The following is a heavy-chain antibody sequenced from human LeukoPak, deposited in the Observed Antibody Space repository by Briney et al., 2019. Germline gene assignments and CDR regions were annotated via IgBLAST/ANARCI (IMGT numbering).Heavy chain of an antibody. V-gene: IGHV3-30*04. CDR2: ISYDGSNK. CDR3: ARARRGRSNTTFYFDY. Sequence: GGSLRLSCAASGFTFSSYAMHWVCQAPGKGLEWVAVISYDGSNKYYADSVRGRFTISRDNSKNTLYLQMNSLGAEDTAVYYCARARRGRSNTTFYFDYWGQGTLVTVSS. J-gene: IGHJ4*02. CDR1: GFTFSSYA. D-gene: IGHD4-11*01.